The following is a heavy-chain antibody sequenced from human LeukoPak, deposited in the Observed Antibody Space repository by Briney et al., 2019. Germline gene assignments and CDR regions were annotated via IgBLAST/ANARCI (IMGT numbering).Heavy chain of an antibody. D-gene: IGHD6-19*01. V-gene: IGHV3-23*01. J-gene: IGHJ4*02. CDR2: ISGSGGST. CDR3: AKAYSSGWYGLDY. CDR1: GFTFSSYA. Sequence: GGSLRLSCAASGFTFSSYAMSWVRQAPGKGLAWVSAISGSGGSTYYADSVKGRFTISRDNSKNTLYLQMNSLRAEDTAVYYCAKAYSSGWYGLDYWGQGTLVTVSS.